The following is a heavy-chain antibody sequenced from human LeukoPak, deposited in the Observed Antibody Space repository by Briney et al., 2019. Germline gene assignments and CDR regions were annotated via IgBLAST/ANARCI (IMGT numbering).Heavy chain of an antibody. D-gene: IGHD3-10*01. CDR2: MNPNSNNT. V-gene: IGHV1-8*01. J-gene: IGHJ4*02. CDR1: GYILTNYD. Sequence: ASVKVSCKASGYILTNYDINWVGQATGQGLGWMGWMNPNSNNTGSTQKVQGRVTMTRNTSISAAYMELSSLRSEDTAVYYCARAIRVIRGTVQYHFDNWGQGTLVTVSS. CDR3: ARAIRVIRGTVQYHFDN.